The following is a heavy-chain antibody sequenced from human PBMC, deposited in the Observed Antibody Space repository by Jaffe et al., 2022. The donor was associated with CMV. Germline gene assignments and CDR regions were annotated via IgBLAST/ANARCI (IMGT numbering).Heavy chain of an antibody. CDR3: ARHVPELEGGGWVGRLHRYFFYMDV. CDR1: GGSFSTTAYS. V-gene: IGHV4-39*01. Sequence: QLQLQESGPRLVRPSETLSLTCTVSGGSFSTTAYSWGWIRQPPGKALELIGNIYQSGTTYYNPSLQSRVTISVDTSRRTFSLKLTSVTAADTAIYYCARHVPELEGGGWVGRLHRYFFYMDVWGKGTTVTVSS. D-gene: IGHD6-19*01. J-gene: IGHJ6*03. CDR2: IYQSGTT.